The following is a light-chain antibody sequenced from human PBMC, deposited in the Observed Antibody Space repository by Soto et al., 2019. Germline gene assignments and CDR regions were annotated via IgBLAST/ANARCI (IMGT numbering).Light chain of an antibody. J-gene: IGKJ5*01. V-gene: IGKV3-15*01. Sequence: EILMTQSPGTMSVSPGERATLSCRASQSVRIKLAWYQQKPGQAPRLLIYDASTRATGIPARLSGSGSVTEYTLTLSRLQYEDFAVNVCQQYNNWPPSTVCQGTRLEIK. CDR1: QSVRIK. CDR2: DAS. CDR3: QQYNNWPPST.